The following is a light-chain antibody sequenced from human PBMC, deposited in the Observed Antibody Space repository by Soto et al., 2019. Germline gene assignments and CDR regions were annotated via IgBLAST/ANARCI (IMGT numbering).Light chain of an antibody. CDR1: QSVSSSY. CDR3: QQYGSSPTWT. Sequence: IVLPQSPGTQSSYPRERATLSCRASQSVSSSYLAWYQQKPGQAPRLLIYGASSRATGIPDRFSGSGSGTDFTLTISRLEPEDFAVYYCQQYGSSPTWTFGQGTKVDI. J-gene: IGKJ1*01. CDR2: GAS. V-gene: IGKV3-20*01.